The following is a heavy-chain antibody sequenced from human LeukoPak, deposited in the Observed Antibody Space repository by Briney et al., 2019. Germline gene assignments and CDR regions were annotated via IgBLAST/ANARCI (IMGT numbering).Heavy chain of an antibody. D-gene: IGHD6-19*01. Sequence: GGSPRLSFSAPGFPFRSYAMHWGRPAPGQGVGWGAVISYDGSNKYYADSVKGRFTISRDNSKNTLYLQMNSLRAEDTAVYYCARDREQWLTNYFDYWGQGTLVTVSS. CDR3: ARDREQWLTNYFDY. V-gene: IGHV3-30-3*01. J-gene: IGHJ4*02. CDR2: ISYDGSNK. CDR1: GFPFRSYA.